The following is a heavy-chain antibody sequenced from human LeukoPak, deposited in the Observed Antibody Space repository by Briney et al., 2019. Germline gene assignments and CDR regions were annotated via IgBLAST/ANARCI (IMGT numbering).Heavy chain of an antibody. Sequence: ASVKVSCKASGFTFTSSAVQWVRQARGQRLEWIGWIDVGRGNTNYAQKFQERVTITRDMSTSTAYMELSSLRSEDTAVYYCAADRRVDILTGYYRPYWFDPWGQRTLATVSS. CDR2: IDVGRGNT. J-gene: IGHJ5*02. D-gene: IGHD3-9*01. V-gene: IGHV1-58*01. CDR3: AADRRVDILTGYYRPYWFDP. CDR1: GFTFTSSA.